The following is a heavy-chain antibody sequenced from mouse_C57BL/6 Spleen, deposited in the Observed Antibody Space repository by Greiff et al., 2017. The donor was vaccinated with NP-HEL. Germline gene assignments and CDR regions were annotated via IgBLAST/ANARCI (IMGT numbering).Heavy chain of an antibody. CDR3: ARYYGSSPHWYFDV. V-gene: IGHV1-55*01. CDR1: GYTFTSYW. J-gene: IGHJ1*03. Sequence: VQLQQPGAELVKPGASVKMSCKASGYTFTSYWITWVKQRPGQGLEWIGDIYPGSGSTNYNEKFKSKATLTVDTSSSTAYMQLSSLTSEDSAVYYCARYYGSSPHWYFDVWGTGTTVTVSS. D-gene: IGHD1-1*01. CDR2: IYPGSGST.